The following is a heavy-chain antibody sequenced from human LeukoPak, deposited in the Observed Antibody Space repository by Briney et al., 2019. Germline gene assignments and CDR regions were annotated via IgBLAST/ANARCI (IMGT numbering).Heavy chain of an antibody. D-gene: IGHD3-22*01. CDR1: GYTFTSYV. CDR2: ISAYNGNT. Sequence: ASVKVSCKASGYTFTSYVISWVRQAPGQGLEWMGWISAYNGNTNYAQKLQGRVTMTTDTSTSTAYMELSRLRSDDTAVYYCARVRGDYYDSSGYYPHFDYWGQGTLVTVSS. CDR3: ARVRGDYYDSSGYYPHFDY. J-gene: IGHJ4*02. V-gene: IGHV1-18*01.